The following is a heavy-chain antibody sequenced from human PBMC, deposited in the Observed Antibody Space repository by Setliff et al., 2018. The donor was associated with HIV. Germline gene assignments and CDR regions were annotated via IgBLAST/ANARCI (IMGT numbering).Heavy chain of an antibody. CDR2: INHSGST. CDR3: ARGRGSSSSWPIDY. D-gene: IGHD6-13*01. V-gene: IGHV4-34*01. CDR1: GGSFSGYY. J-gene: IGHJ4*02. Sequence: SETLSFTCAVYGGSFSGYYWSWIRQPPGKGLEWIGEINHSGSTNYNPSLKSRVTISVDTSKNQFSLKLSSVTAADTAVYFCARGRGSSSSWPIDYWGQGTLVTVSS.